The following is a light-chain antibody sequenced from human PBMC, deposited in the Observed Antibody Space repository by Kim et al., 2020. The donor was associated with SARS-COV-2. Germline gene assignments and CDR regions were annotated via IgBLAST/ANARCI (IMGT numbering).Light chain of an antibody. J-gene: IGLJ3*02. CDR3: SSYTASSTWV. CDR2: DVT. CDR1: SSDVGDYDY. Sequence: GQSITIACTGTSSDVGDYDYVSWYQQHPGKAPTLVIYDVTKRPSGVSHRFAGSKSGNTASLTISGLQAEDGADYYCSSYTASSTWVFGGGTQLTVL. V-gene: IGLV2-14*04.